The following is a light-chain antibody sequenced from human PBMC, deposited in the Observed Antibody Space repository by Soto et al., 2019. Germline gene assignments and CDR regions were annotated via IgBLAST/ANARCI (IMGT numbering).Light chain of an antibody. J-gene: IGLJ1*01. CDR1: SSDVGGYDF. V-gene: IGLV2-14*03. Sequence: QSALTQPASVSGSPGQSITISCTGSSSDVGGYDFVSWYQHHPGKAPRLMIFDVSNRPSAVSNRFSGSKSGNTASLTISGLQAEDEGDYYCASYTSRSTLVFGTGPSSPS. CDR3: ASYTSRSTLV. CDR2: DVS.